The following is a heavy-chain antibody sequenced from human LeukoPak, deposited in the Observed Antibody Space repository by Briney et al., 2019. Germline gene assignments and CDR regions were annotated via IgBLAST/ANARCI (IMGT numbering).Heavy chain of an antibody. CDR2: MYNRGST. V-gene: IGHV4-59*01. Sequence: SETLSLTCTVSGDSFSNYFRRWIRQSPGKELEWIGYMYNRGSTIYNPSLKSRVTISTDTSKHQFSLRLTSVTAADTVVYYSARRRFDPWVHGNLVTVSS. CDR1: GDSFSNYF. CDR3: ARRRFDP. J-gene: IGHJ5*02.